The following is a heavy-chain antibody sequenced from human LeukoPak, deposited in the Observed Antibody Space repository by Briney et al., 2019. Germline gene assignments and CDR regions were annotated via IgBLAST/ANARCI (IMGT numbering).Heavy chain of an antibody. Sequence: GGSLRLSCAASGLTFSGSAMHWVRQASGKGLEWVGRIRSKANSYATAYAASVKGRFIISRDDSKNTAYLQMNSLKTEDTAVYYCTRLAAGYSNTRGYWGQGTLVTVSS. CDR1: GLTFSGSA. CDR2: IRSKANSYAT. CDR3: TRLAAGYSNTRGY. V-gene: IGHV3-73*01. J-gene: IGHJ4*02. D-gene: IGHD6-13*01.